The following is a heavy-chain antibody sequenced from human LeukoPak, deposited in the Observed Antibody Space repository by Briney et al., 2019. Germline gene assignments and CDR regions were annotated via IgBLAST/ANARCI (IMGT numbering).Heavy chain of an antibody. CDR2: ISSTSNYI. CDR3: ARDEGYFQH. V-gene: IGHV3-21*01. CDR1: GFTFSTYG. J-gene: IGHJ1*01. Sequence: PGGSLRLSCAASGFTFSTYGMNWVRQAPGKGLVWVSSISSTSNYIYYADSVKGRFTISRDNAKNSLYLQMNSLRAEDTAVYYCARDEGYFQHWGQGTLVTVSS.